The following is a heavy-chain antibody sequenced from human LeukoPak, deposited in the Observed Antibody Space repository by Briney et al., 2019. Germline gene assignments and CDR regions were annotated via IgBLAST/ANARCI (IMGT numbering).Heavy chain of an antibody. D-gene: IGHD5-18*01. CDR2: INPNSGGT. CDR1: GYTFTGYY. V-gene: IGHV1-2*06. J-gene: IGHJ4*02. Sequence: SVKVSCKASGYTFTGYYMHWVRQAPGQGLEWMGRINPNSGGTNYAQKFQGRVTMTRDTSISTAYMELSRLRSDDTAVYYCARDPEGVACMQLWSLDYWGQGTLVTVSS. CDR3: ARDPEGVACMQLWSLDY.